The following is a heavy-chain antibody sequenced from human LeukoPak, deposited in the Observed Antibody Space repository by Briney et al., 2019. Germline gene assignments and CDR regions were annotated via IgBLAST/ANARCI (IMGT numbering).Heavy chain of an antibody. D-gene: IGHD3-10*01. CDR1: GFTFYDYS. CDR2: ITWDGET. V-gene: IGHV3-43*01. J-gene: IGHJ6*02. Sequence: PGGSLRLSCAASGFTFYDYSMHWVRHGPGKGLEWVSLITWDGETYYADSVKGRVTIFRDNSKDSLYLQMNSLRTEDAALYYCARGMFRKIYYHGMDVWGQGTTVTVSS. CDR3: ARGMFRKIYYHGMDV.